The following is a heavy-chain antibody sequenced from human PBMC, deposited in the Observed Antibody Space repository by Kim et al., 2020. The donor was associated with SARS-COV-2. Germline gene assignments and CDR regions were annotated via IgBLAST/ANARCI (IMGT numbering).Heavy chain of an antibody. CDR1: GYTFTSYY. J-gene: IGHJ6*02. V-gene: IGHV1-46*01. CDR2: INPSGGST. D-gene: IGHD3-22*01. CDR3: ARGGLGDYYDSSGYYIRPHSYYYGMDV. Sequence: ASVKVSCKASGYTFTSYYMHWVRQAPGQGLEWMGIINPSGGSTSYAQKFQGRVTMTRDTSTSTVYMELSSLRSEDTAVYYCARGGLGDYYDSSGYYIRPHSYYYGMDVWGQGTTVTVSS.